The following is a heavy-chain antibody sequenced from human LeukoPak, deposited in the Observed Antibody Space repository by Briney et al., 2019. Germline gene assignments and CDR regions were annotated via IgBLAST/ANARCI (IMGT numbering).Heavy chain of an antibody. D-gene: IGHD3-22*01. CDR3: ARDFDYYDDSGYQTYYFDY. CDR2: ISSSGSTI. J-gene: IGHJ4*02. V-gene: IGHV3-11*01. CDR1: GFTFSDYY. Sequence: GGSLRLSCAASGFTFSDYYMSWIRQAPGKGLEWVSYISSSGSTILYADSVKGRFTISRDNAKNSLYLQMNSLRAEDTAVYYCARDFDYYDDSGYQTYYFDYWGQGTLVTVSS.